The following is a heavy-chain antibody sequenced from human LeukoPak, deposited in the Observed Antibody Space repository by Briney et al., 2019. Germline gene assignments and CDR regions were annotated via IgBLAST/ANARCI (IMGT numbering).Heavy chain of an antibody. CDR3: VRENSGPDY. CDR2: IKQDGYEK. Sequence: GGSLRLSCAASGFTFSGYWMSWVRQTPEKGLEWVANIKQDGYEKYYVDSVKGRFTISRDNAKNTLYLQMNSLRAEDTAVYYCVRENSGPDYWGQGTLVTVSS. D-gene: IGHD5-12*01. J-gene: IGHJ4*02. CDR1: GFTFSGYW. V-gene: IGHV3-7*01.